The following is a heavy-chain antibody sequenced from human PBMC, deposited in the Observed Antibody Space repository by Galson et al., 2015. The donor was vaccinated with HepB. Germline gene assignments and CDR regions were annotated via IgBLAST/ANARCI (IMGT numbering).Heavy chain of an antibody. Sequence: LRLSCAASGFTSCSYGMHWVRQVPGEGLEWVAVIWYDGSNKYYADPVKGRFIISRDNSKNTLYLQMNSLRAEDTAVYYCARERRRDDAFDIWGQGTMVTVSS. CDR3: ARERRRDDAFDI. CDR2: IWYDGSNK. CDR1: GFTSCSYG. V-gene: IGHV3-33*01. J-gene: IGHJ3*02.